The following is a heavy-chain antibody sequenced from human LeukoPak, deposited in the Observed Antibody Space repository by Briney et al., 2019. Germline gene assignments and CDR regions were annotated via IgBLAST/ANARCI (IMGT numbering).Heavy chain of an antibody. CDR1: GFTFSDSS. J-gene: IGHJ4*02. CDR3: AKGGLRVTDY. V-gene: IGHV3-48*04. Sequence: GGSLRLSCAASGFTFSDSSMNWVRQAPGQGLEWLSYISGSSSTIYYADSVKGRFTISRDNAKNTLYLQMNSLRAEDTAVYYCAKGGLRVTDYWGQGTLVTVSS. D-gene: IGHD5/OR15-5a*01. CDR2: ISGSSSTI.